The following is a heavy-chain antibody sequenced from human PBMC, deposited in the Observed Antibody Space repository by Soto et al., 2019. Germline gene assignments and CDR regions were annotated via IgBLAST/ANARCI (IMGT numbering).Heavy chain of an antibody. CDR3: AKNRFGELLYYMDV. CDR1: GLTFDDYA. J-gene: IGHJ6*03. CDR2: ISWNSGSI. D-gene: IGHD3-10*01. Sequence: PGGSLRLSCAASGLTFDDYAMHWVRQAPGKGLEWVSGISWNSGSIGYADSVKGRFTISRDNAKNSLYLQMNSLRAEDTALYYYAKNRFGELLYYMDVWGKGTTVTVSS. V-gene: IGHV3-9*01.